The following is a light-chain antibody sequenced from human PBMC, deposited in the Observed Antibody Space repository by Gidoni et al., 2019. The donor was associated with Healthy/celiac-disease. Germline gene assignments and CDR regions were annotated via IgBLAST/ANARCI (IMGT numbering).Light chain of an antibody. Sequence: SALTQPASVSVSPGQSITISCTGTSSDVGSYNLVSWYQQHPGKAPKLMIYEGSKRPSGVSNRFSGSKSGNTASLTISGLQAEDEADYYCCSYAGSPPYVFGTGTKVTVL. J-gene: IGLJ1*01. CDR1: SSDVGSYNL. CDR2: EGS. V-gene: IGLV2-23*01. CDR3: CSYAGSPPYV.